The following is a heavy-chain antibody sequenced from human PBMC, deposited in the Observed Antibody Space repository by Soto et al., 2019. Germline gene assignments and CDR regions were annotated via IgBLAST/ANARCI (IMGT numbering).Heavy chain of an antibody. CDR3: ARDRTSSFWTPRGYYFDY. J-gene: IGHJ4*02. CDR2: IIPIFGTA. Sequence: SVKVSCKASGGTFSSYAISWVRQAPGQGLVWMGGIIPIFGTANYAQKFQGRVTITADKSTSTAYMELSSLRSEDTAVYYCARDRTSSFWTPRGYYFDYWGQGTLVTVSS. V-gene: IGHV1-69*06. CDR1: GGTFSSYA. D-gene: IGHD3-3*01.